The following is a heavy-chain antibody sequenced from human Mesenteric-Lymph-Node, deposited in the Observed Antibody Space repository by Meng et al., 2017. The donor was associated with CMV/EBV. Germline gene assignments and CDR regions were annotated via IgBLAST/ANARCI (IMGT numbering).Heavy chain of an antibody. D-gene: IGHD6-13*01. V-gene: IGHV2-70*16. Sequence: TLSLTCTVSGGSISSYYWSWIRQPPGKALEWLARIDWDDDKFYSTSLKTRLTISKDTSKNQVVLTMTNMDPVDTATYYCARGASSSWYGFDFWGQGTLVTVSS. CDR1: GGSISSYYW. CDR3: ARGASSSWYGFDF. CDR2: IDWDDDK. J-gene: IGHJ4*02.